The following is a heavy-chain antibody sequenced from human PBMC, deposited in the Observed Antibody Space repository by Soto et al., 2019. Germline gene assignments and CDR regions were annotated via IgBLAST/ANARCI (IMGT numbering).Heavy chain of an antibody. CDR1: GYSFTSYW. D-gene: IGHD6-19*01. J-gene: IGHJ5*02. V-gene: IGHV5-10-1*01. CDR2: IDPSDSYT. CDR3: ARHAPGGGWYVWFDP. Sequence: PGESLKISCKGSGYSFTSYWISWVRQMPGKGLEWMGRIDPSDSYTNYSPSFQGHVTISADKSISTAYLQWSSLKASDTAMYYCARHAPGGGWYVWFDPWGQGTLVTVSS.